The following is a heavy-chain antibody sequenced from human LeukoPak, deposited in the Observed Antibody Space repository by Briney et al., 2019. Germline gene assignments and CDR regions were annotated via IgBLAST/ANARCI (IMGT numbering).Heavy chain of an antibody. J-gene: IGHJ5*02. CDR1: GYTFTSYA. Sequence: ASVKVSCKASGYTFTSYAMNWVRQAPGQGLEWMGWISAYNGNTNYAQKLQGRVTMTTDTSTSTAYMELRSLRSDDTAVYYCARDIGPYSSSWYGTFDPWGQGTLVTVSS. V-gene: IGHV1-18*01. CDR3: ARDIGPYSSSWYGTFDP. CDR2: ISAYNGNT. D-gene: IGHD6-13*01.